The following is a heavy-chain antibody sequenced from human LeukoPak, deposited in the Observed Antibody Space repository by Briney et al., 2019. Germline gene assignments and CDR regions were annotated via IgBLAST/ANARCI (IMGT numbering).Heavy chain of an antibody. CDR3: ARGGGYFDH. Sequence: SETLSLTCTVSGGSIGSSTYYWAWVRQPPGKGLEWIGSIYYSGSTYFNPSLKSRVTISVDTSKNQFSLKLGSVTAADTAVYSCARGGGYFDHWGQGTLVTVSS. D-gene: IGHD3-16*01. V-gene: IGHV4-39*07. CDR2: IYYSGST. J-gene: IGHJ4*02. CDR1: GGSIGSSTYY.